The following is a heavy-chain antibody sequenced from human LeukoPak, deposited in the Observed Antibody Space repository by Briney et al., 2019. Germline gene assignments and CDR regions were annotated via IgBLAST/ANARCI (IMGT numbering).Heavy chain of an antibody. CDR1: GFTFSSYE. J-gene: IGHJ5*02. CDR3: ARDRMPSSYRGLDP. V-gene: IGHV3-48*03. Sequence: GGSLRLSCAASGFTFSSYEMNWVRQAPGKGLEWVSYISSSGSTIYYADSVKGRFTISRDNAKNSLYLQMNSLRAEDTAVYYCARDRMPSSYRGLDPWGQGTLVIVSS. D-gene: IGHD3-10*01. CDR2: ISSSGSTI.